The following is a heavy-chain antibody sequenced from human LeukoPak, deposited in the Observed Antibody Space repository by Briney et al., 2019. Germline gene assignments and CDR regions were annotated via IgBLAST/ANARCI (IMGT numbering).Heavy chain of an antibody. CDR2: IISSSSTI. J-gene: IGHJ6*03. CDR1: RFTFSSYS. Sequence: GGSLRLSCAASRFTFSSYSMNWVRQAPGKGLEWVSYIISSSSTIYYADSVKGRFTISRDNAKNSLYLQMNSLRAEDTAVYYCARDLGSSSWYGDYYYYYYMDVWGKGTTVTVSS. CDR3: ARDLGSSSWYGDYYYYYYMDV. V-gene: IGHV3-48*04. D-gene: IGHD6-13*01.